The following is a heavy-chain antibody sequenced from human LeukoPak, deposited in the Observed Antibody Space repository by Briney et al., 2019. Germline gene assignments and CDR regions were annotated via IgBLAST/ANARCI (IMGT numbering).Heavy chain of an antibody. J-gene: IGHJ4*02. CDR1: GFTFSNAW. CDR3: TTGDYYDSSGYYEPYY. Sequence: GGSLRLSCAASGFTFSNAWMSWVRQAPGKGLEWVGRIKSKTDGGTTDYAAPVKGRFTISRDDSKNTLYLQMNSLKTEDTAVYYCTTGDYYDSSGYYEPYYWGQGTLVTVSS. CDR2: IKSKTDGGTT. D-gene: IGHD3-22*01. V-gene: IGHV3-15*01.